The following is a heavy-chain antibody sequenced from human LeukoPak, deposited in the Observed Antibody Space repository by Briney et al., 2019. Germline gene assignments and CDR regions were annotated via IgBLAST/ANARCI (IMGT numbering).Heavy chain of an antibody. J-gene: IGHJ4*02. V-gene: IGHV3-30*04. CDR2: ISYDGSNK. CDR1: GFTFSSYA. D-gene: IGHD6-19*01. CDR3: ARDQDSSGWIDY. Sequence: GGSLRLSCAASGFTFSSYAMHWVRQAPGKGLEWVAVISYDGSNKYYADSVKGRFTISRDNPKNTLYLQMNSLRAEDTAVYYCARDQDSSGWIDYWGQGTLVTVSS.